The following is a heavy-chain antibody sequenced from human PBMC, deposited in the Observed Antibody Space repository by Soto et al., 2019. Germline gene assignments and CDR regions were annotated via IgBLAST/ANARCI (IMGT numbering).Heavy chain of an antibody. J-gene: IGHJ4*02. CDR2: FTTSNANT. CDR3: AKTLSATWALDH. CDR1: GFTFSSYA. Sequence: PGGSLRLSCAASGFTFSSYAMSWVRQAPGKGLEWVSTFTTSNANTYYADSVKGRFTISRDNSKNTLYLQMNSLRADDTAVYYCAKTLSATWALDHWGQGTPVTVS. V-gene: IGHV3-23*01. D-gene: IGHD3-3*01.